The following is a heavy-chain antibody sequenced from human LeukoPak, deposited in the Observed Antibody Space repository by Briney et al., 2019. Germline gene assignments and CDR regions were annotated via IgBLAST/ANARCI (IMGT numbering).Heavy chain of an antibody. D-gene: IGHD2-15*01. CDR3: ARGDCSGGSCFYYYYYYGMDV. Sequence: ASVKVSCKASGYTFTSYDINWVRQATGQGLEWMGWMNPNSGNTGYEQKFQGRVTMTRNTSISTAYMELSSLRSEDTAVYYCARGDCSGGSCFYYYYYYGMDVWGQGTTVTVSS. CDR1: GYTFTSYD. CDR2: MNPNSGNT. J-gene: IGHJ6*02. V-gene: IGHV1-8*01.